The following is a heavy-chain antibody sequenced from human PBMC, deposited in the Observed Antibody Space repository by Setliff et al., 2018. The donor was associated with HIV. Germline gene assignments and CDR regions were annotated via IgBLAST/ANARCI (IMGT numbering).Heavy chain of an antibody. CDR2: IYYSGST. CDR3: ARGGGGSWLLYYGMDV. J-gene: IGHJ6*02. CDR1: GGSFSGYY. Sequence: SETLSLTCAVYGGSFSGYYWSWIRQPPGKGLEWIGSIYYSGSTNYNPSLKSRVTISVDTSKNQFSLKLSSVTAADTAVYYCARGGGGSWLLYYGMDVWGQGTTVTVSS. V-gene: IGHV4-34*11. D-gene: IGHD6-13*01.